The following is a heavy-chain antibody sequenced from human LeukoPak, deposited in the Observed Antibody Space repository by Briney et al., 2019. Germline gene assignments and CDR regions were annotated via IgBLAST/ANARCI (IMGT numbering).Heavy chain of an antibody. CDR3: AKGTWGGYYFDC. CDR2: ISTSGSNT. J-gene: IGHJ4*02. V-gene: IGHV3-23*01. D-gene: IGHD3-16*01. Sequence: GGSLRLSCAASGFTFSSYAMTWVRQAPGKGLDWVSAISTSGSNTYYADSAKGRFTISRDNSKNKLYLQMNSLRAEDTAIYYCAKGTWGGYYFDCWGQGTLVTVSS. CDR1: GFTFSSYA.